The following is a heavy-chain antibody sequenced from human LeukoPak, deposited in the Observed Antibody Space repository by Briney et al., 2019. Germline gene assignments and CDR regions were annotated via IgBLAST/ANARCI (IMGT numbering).Heavy chain of an antibody. V-gene: IGHV4-59*01. CDR1: GGSISSYY. CDR3: ASLYSGSYDTGSFDYFNY. Sequence: PAETQTLLRTVSGGSISSYYWSWIRQPPGKGLEWIGYMYYSGSTNYNPSLKSRVTISLDTSKNQFSLKLSSVTAADTAVYYCASLYSGSYDTGSFDYFNYWGE. D-gene: IGHD1-26*01. J-gene: IGHJ4*01. CDR2: MYYSGST.